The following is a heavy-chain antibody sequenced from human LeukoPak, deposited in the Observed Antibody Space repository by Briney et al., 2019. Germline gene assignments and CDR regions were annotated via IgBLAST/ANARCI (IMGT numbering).Heavy chain of an antibody. CDR3: ARDDAPDGGFLDY. V-gene: IGHV3-23*01. CDR2: VDGGGST. J-gene: IGHJ4*02. D-gene: IGHD2/OR15-2a*01. Sequence: PGGSLRLSCAASGFTFRNYAMSWVRQAPGKALEWVSRVDGGGSTSYAGSVRGRFSISRDSSKSTLYLQMGSLRGEDTAVYYCARDDAPDGGFLDYWGQGTLVTVSS. CDR1: GFTFRNYA.